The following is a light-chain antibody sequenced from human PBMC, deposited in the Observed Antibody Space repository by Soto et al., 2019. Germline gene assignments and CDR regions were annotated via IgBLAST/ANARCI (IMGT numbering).Light chain of an antibody. CDR2: GGS. CDR1: QSVSSRH. CDR3: QQYGSSPRG. J-gene: IGKJ2*03. V-gene: IGKV3-20*01. Sequence: EIVLTRSPGTLSLSPGERATLFCRASQSVSSRHLAWYQQKPGQAPRLLIYGGSSRATGIPDRFSGSGSGTDFTLTISRLEPEDFAVYYCQQYGSSPRGFGQGTKLEIK.